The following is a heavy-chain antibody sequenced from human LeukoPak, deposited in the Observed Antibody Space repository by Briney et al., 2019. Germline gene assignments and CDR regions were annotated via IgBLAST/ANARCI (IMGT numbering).Heavy chain of an antibody. CDR1: NGSMTSDSYY. J-gene: IGHJ5*02. CDR3: ARLWIVATWFDA. D-gene: IGHD2-2*03. V-gene: IGHV4-39*02. Sequence: PSETLSLTCTVSNGSMTSDSYYWAWVRQLPGKGLEWIGTIFYSGKPYYSASLKSRVTVSLDTSKKNFSLRLSSVTAADTAVYYCARLWIVATWFDAWGQGALVTVSS. CDR2: IFYSGKP.